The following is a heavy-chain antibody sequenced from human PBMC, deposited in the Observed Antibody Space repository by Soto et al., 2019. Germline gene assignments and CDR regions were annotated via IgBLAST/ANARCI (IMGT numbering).Heavy chain of an antibody. D-gene: IGHD2-15*01. Sequence: QVQLVQSGAEVKKPGASVKVSCKASGYTFTSYDINWVRQATGQGLEWMGWMNPNSGNTGYAQKFQDRVTMTRDTSINTAYMELSSLRSDDTAVYYCAREVAGRSYQTIDFWGQGTLVTVSS. V-gene: IGHV1-8*01. CDR1: GYTFTSYD. CDR2: MNPNSGNT. J-gene: IGHJ4*02. CDR3: AREVAGRSYQTIDF.